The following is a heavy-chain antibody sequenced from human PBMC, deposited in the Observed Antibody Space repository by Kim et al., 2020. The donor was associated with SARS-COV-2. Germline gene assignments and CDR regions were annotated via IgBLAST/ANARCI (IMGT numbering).Heavy chain of an antibody. CDR1: GFTFSSYG. CDR3: AKAAGITEVRICRVVNYYGMDV. Sequence: GGSLRLSCAASGFTFSSYGMHWVRQAPGKGLEWVAVISYDGSNKYYADSVKGRFTISRDNSKNTLYLQMNSLRAEDTAVYYCAKAAGITEVRICRVVNYYGMDVWGQGTTVTVSS. D-gene: IGHD3-3*01. V-gene: IGHV3-30*18. J-gene: IGHJ6*02. CDR2: ISYDGSNK.